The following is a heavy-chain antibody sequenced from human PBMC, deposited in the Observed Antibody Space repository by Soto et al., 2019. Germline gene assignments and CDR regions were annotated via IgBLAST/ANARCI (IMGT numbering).Heavy chain of an antibody. CDR1: GFTFRGYA. D-gene: IGHD1-1*01. J-gene: IGHJ5*02. CDR2: VSFDGTDW. V-gene: IGHV3-30-3*01. Sequence: GGSLRLCCEASGFTFRGYAMHGVRQAPGKGLEWVAAVSFDGTDWYYSDSVKGRFTVSRDNLKDTLYLQMNSLRTEDTALYFCATDKGQQLLLTWLDPWGQGSLVTVSS. CDR3: ATDKGQQLLLTWLDP.